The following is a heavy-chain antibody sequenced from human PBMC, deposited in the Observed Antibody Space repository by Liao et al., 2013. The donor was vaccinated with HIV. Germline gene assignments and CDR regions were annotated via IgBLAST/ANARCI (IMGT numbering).Heavy chain of an antibody. CDR2: INHGGST. CDR1: GGSFSGYY. V-gene: IGHV4-34*01. Sequence: QVQLQQWGAGLLKPSETLSLTCTVYGGSFSGYYWTWIRQPPGKGLEWIGEINHGGSTNYNPSLKSRVTMSLDTSKNQFSLNLTSVTAADTAVYYCARVGGIRYFDLWGRGTLFTVSS. J-gene: IGHJ2*01. CDR3: ARVGGIRYFDL. D-gene: IGHD3-16*01.